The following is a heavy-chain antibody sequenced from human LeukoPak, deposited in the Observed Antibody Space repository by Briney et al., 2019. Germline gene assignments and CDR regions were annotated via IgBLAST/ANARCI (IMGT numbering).Heavy chain of an antibody. CDR2: IYYSGSA. J-gene: IGHJ4*02. CDR3: ARERGGQRSGQFDQ. D-gene: IGHD2-15*01. CDR1: GDSIRSSY. Sequence: SETLSLTCTVSGDSIRSSYWSWIRQPPGETLERVGYIYYSGSANYSPSLKDRVSMSVYTSKNQLSLRLSSVTAADTAVYYCARERGGQRSGQFDQWGQGILVTVSS. V-gene: IGHV4-59*01.